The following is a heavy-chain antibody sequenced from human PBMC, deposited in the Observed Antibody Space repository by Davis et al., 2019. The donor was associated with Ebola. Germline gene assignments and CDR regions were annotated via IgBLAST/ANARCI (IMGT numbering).Heavy chain of an antibody. V-gene: IGHV4-59*02. Sequence: SETLSLTCTVPGGSVSNYYWSWIRQPPGKGLEWIGYIYYRGSTNYNPSLKSRVTISVDTSKNQFSLKLSSVTAADTAVYYCARDQGNYWGQGTLVTVSS. J-gene: IGHJ4*02. CDR3: ARDQGNY. CDR1: GGSVSNYY. D-gene: IGHD6-13*01. CDR2: IYYRGST.